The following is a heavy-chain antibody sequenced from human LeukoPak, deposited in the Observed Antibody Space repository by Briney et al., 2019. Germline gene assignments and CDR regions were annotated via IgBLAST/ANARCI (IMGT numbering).Heavy chain of an antibody. CDR3: ASSSSSKFDY. CDR1: GGSISSSSYY. J-gene: IGHJ4*02. V-gene: IGHV4-39*07. CDR2: IYYSGST. D-gene: IGHD6-6*01. Sequence: SETLSLTCTVSGGSISSSSYYWGWLRQPPGKGLEWIGSIYYSGSTYYNPSLKSRVTISVDTSKNQFSLKLSSVTAADTAGYYCASSSSSKFDYWGQGTLVTV.